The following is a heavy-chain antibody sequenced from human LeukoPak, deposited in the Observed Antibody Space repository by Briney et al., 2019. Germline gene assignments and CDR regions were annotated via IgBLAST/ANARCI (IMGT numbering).Heavy chain of an antibody. D-gene: IGHD5-12*01. J-gene: IGHJ4*02. Sequence: PSETLSLTCAVYGGSFSGYYWSWIRQPPGKGLEWIGEINHSGSTNYNPSLKSRVTISVDTSKNQFSLKLSSVTAADTAVYYCARGRGYSGYDPFDYWGQGTLVTVSS. CDR3: ARGRGYSGYDPFDY. V-gene: IGHV4-34*01. CDR1: GGSFSGYY. CDR2: INHSGST.